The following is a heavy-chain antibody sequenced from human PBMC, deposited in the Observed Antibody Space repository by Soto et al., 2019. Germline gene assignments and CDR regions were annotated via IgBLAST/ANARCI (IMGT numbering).Heavy chain of an antibody. V-gene: IGHV3-23*01. CDR2: ISGSGGST. Sequence: GGSLRLSCAASGFTFSSYAMSWVRQAPGKGLEWVSAISGSGGSTYYADSVKGRFTISRDNSKNTLYLQMNSLRAEDTAVYFCAKHPDIVVVPAAILFDYWGQGTLVTVSS. D-gene: IGHD2-2*01. CDR3: AKHPDIVVVPAAILFDY. CDR1: GFTFSSYA. J-gene: IGHJ4*02.